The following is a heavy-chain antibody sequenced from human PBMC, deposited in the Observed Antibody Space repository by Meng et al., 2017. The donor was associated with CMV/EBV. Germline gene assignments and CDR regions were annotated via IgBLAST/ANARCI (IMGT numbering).Heavy chain of an antibody. CDR2: IYSGGST. Sequence: GESLKISCAASGFTVSSNYMSWVRQAPGKGLEWVSVIYSGGSTYYADSVKGRFTISRDNSKNSLYLQMNSLRAEDTAVYYCARAYGDYYYYYGMDVWGQGTTVTVSS. V-gene: IGHV3-66*01. CDR1: GFTVSSNY. CDR3: ARAYGDYYYYYGMDV. J-gene: IGHJ6*02. D-gene: IGHD3-10*01.